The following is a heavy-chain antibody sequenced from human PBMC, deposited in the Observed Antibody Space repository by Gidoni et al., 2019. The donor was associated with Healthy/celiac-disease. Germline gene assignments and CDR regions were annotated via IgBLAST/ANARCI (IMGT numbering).Heavy chain of an antibody. Sequence: QVQLVQSGAEVKNPGASVKVSCKASGYTFTSYPMHWVRQAPGQRLEWMGWINAGNGNTKYSQKFQGRVTITRDTSASTAYMELSSLRSEDTAVYYCARGGDYYDSSGLGRGSFDYWGQGTLVTVSS. CDR1: GYTFTSYP. D-gene: IGHD3-22*01. V-gene: IGHV1-3*01. CDR3: ARGGDYYDSSGLGRGSFDY. J-gene: IGHJ4*02. CDR2: INAGNGNT.